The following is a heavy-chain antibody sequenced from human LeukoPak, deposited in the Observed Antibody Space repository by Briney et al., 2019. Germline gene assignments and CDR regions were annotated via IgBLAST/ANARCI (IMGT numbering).Heavy chain of an antibody. V-gene: IGHV4-59*01. CDR3: ARLGRGGNWFDY. CDR2: IYYSGST. Sequence: SSETLSLTCTVSGGSISSYYWSWIRQPPGKGPEWIGYIYYSGSTNYNSSLKSRVSMSVDTYKNQFSLKVNSVTAADAAIYYCARLGRGGNWFDYWGQGILVTVSS. D-gene: IGHD4-23*01. J-gene: IGHJ4*02. CDR1: GGSISSYY.